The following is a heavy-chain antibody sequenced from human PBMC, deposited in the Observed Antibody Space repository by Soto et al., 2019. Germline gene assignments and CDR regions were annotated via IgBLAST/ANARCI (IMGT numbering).Heavy chain of an antibody. V-gene: IGHV4-59*01. D-gene: IGHD6-19*01. J-gene: IGHJ3*02. CDR2: IYYSGST. Sequence: PSETLSLTCTVSGGPISSYYWSWIRQPPGKGLEWIGYIYYSGSTNFNPSLKSRVTISVDTSKNQFSLKLSSVTAADTAVYYCARVKVIAVASAPDAFDIWGQGTMVTVSS. CDR3: ARVKVIAVASAPDAFDI. CDR1: GGPISSYY.